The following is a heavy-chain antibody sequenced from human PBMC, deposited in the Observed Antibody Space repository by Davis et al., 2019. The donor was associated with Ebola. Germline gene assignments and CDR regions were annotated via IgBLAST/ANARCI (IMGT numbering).Heavy chain of an antibody. D-gene: IGHD3-10*01. CDR1: GFTFSTYG. Sequence: GESLKISCAASGFTFSTYGMHWVRQAPGKGLEWVAVISYDGSNKYYADSVKGRFTISRDNSKNTLYLQMNSLRAEDTAVYYCAKDQYYGSGSYFDYWGQGTLVTVSS. CDR2: ISYDGSNK. CDR3: AKDQYYGSGSYFDY. V-gene: IGHV3-30*18. J-gene: IGHJ4*02.